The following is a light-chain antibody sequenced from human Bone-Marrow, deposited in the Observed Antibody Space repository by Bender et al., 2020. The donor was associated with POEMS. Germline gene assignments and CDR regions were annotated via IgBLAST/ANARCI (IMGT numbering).Light chain of an antibody. V-gene: IGLV1-40*01. J-gene: IGLJ3*02. CDR3: QSYDNSLGGWV. CDR1: SSNTGSGYD. Sequence: QSVLTQPPSVSGAPGQRVTISCTGSSSNTGSGYDINWYQHLPGTAPKLLIYGYNNRTSGVPDRFSGSKSGTSASLAITGLQAGDEGDYYCQSYDNSLGGWVFGGGTKLTVL. CDR2: GYN.